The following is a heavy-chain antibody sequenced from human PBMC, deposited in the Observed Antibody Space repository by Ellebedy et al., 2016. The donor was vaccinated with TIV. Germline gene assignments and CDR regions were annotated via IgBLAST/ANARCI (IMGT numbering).Heavy chain of an antibody. Sequence: GESLKISCEASGLSLRRYWMTWVCQAPGKGLEWVALIKYDGETYYADAVQGRFIISRDNSKNTLYLQMNSLRAEDTAVYYCAKRGGLTTNTPTYFDHWGQGSLVTVSA. CDR1: GLSLRRYW. J-gene: IGHJ4*02. CDR2: IKYDGET. D-gene: IGHD4-11*01. V-gene: IGHV3-30*18. CDR3: AKRGGLTTNTPTYFDH.